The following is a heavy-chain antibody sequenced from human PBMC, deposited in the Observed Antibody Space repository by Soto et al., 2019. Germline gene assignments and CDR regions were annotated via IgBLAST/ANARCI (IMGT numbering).Heavy chain of an antibody. CDR2: ISGSGGST. Sequence: GGSLRLSCAASGFTFSSYAMSWVRQAPGKGLEWVSAISGSGGSTYYADSVKGRFTISRDNSKNTLYLQMNSLRAEDTAVYYCAKTRLLMTTVTRALDYWGQGTLVTVSS. CDR1: GFTFSSYA. J-gene: IGHJ4*02. D-gene: IGHD4-17*01. V-gene: IGHV3-23*01. CDR3: AKTRLLMTTVTRALDY.